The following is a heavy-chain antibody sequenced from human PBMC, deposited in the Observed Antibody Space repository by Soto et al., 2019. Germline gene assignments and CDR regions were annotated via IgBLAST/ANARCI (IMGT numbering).Heavy chain of an antibody. CDR1: RFAFSKFI. CDR2: IIPIFGTA. CDR3: AKARYSSPLGYYYGMDV. V-gene: IGHV1-69*13. Sequence: ASVKVSCKASRFAFSKFIVTLVRQAPGLGLEWVGGIIPIFGTAKYAQKFQGRVTITADESTSTSYMEVNNLRSEDTAVYYCAKARYSSPLGYYYGMDVWGQGTPVTVS. J-gene: IGHJ6*02. D-gene: IGHD6-19*01.